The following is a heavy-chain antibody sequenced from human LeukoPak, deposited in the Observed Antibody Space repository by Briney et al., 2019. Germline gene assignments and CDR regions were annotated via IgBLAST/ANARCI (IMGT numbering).Heavy chain of an antibody. CDR1: GDSITGDY. Sequence: PSETLSLTCTVSGDSITGDYWSWIRQPAGKGLEWIGRIYTSGSTNYNPSLKSRVTMSVDTSKNQFSLKLSSVTAADTAVYYCARLYYYDNSGYGDYWGQGTLVTVSS. CDR2: IYTSGST. CDR3: ARLYYYDNSGYGDY. D-gene: IGHD3-22*01. V-gene: IGHV4-4*07. J-gene: IGHJ4*02.